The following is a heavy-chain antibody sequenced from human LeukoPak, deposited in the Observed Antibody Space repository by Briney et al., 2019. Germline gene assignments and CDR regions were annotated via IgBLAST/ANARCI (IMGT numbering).Heavy chain of an antibody. D-gene: IGHD6-19*01. CDR2: IIPIFGTA. CDR3: ARGPRDSSGWYYYFDY. CDR1: GGTFSSYA. Sequence: SVKVSCKASGGTFSSYAISWVRQAPGQGLEWMGGIIPIFGTANYAQKFQGRVTITADKSTSTAYMELSSLRSEDTAVYYCARGPRDSSGWYYYFDYWGQGTLVTVSS. J-gene: IGHJ4*02. V-gene: IGHV1-69*06.